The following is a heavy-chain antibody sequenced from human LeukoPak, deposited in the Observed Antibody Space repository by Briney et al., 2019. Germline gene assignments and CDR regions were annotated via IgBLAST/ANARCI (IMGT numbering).Heavy chain of an antibody. V-gene: IGHV3-7*01. CDR1: GSTFSSYW. J-gene: IGHJ5*02. CDR2: IKQDGSEK. Sequence: PGGSLRLSCAASGSTFSSYWMSWVRQAPGKGLEWVANIKQDGSEKYYVDSVKGRFTISRDNAKNSLYLQMNSLRAEDTAVYYCARGLRRITIFGVVITRPYNWFDPWGQGTLVTVSS. CDR3: ARGLRRITIFGVVITRPYNWFDP. D-gene: IGHD3-3*01.